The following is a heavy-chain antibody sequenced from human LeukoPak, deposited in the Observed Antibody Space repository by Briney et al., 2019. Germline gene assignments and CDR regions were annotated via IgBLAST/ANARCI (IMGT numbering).Heavy chain of an antibody. J-gene: IGHJ4*02. CDR2: IYYSGST. V-gene: IGHV4-59*01. Sequence: SETLSLTCTVSGASIRSYYWSWIRQPPGKGLEWIGYIYYSGSTNYNPSLKSRVTISVDTSKNQFSLKLNSVTAADTAVYYCARADTIFGVVITYYFDYWGQGTLVTVSS. CDR1: GASIRSYY. CDR3: ARADTIFGVVITYYFDY. D-gene: IGHD3-3*01.